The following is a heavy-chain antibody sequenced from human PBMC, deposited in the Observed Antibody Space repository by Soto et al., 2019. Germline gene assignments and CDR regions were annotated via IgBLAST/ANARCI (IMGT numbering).Heavy chain of an antibody. V-gene: IGHV4-39*01. Sequence: ASETLSLTCPVSGCSISSSIYYWGWIRQPPGKGLEWIGSIYYSGSTYYNPSLKSRVTISVDTSKNQFSLKLSSVTAADTAVYYCARHDSGRRYYYGSGSYMSSWFDPWGQGTLVTVSS. D-gene: IGHD3-10*01. CDR1: GCSISSSIYY. CDR3: ARHDSGRRYYYGSGSYMSSWFDP. J-gene: IGHJ5*02. CDR2: IYYSGST.